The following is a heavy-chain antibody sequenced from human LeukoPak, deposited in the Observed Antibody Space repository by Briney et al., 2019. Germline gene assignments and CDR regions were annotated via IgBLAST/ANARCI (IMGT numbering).Heavy chain of an antibody. J-gene: IGHJ5*02. V-gene: IGHV4-39*07. CDR2: INHSGST. Sequence: SETLSLTCTVSGGSVSSSSYYWSWIRQPPGKGLEWIGEINHSGSTNYNPSLKSRVTISVDTSKNQFSLKLSSVTAADTAVYYCARTSRPITIFGFNWSDPWGQGTLVTVSS. D-gene: IGHD3-3*01. CDR1: GGSVSSSSYY. CDR3: ARTSRPITIFGFNWSDP.